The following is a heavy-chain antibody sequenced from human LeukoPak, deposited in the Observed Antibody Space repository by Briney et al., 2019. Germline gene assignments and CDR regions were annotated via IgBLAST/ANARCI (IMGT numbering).Heavy chain of an antibody. CDR1: GFTLSSYA. CDR2: ISGSGGST. V-gene: IGHV3-23*01. CDR3: AKVIGTYYYDSSGFVFDY. J-gene: IGHJ4*02. D-gene: IGHD3-22*01. Sequence: GGSLRLSCAASGFTLSSYAMSWVRQAPGKGLEWVSAISGSGGSTYYADSVKGRFTISRDNSKNTLYLQMNSLRAEDTAVYYCAKVIGTYYYDSSGFVFDYWGQGTLVTVSS.